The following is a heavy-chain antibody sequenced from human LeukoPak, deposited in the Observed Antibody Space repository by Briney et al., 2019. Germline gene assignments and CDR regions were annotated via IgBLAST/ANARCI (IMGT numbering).Heavy chain of an antibody. CDR2: ISYDGSNK. J-gene: IGHJ6*03. D-gene: IGHD3-3*01. CDR1: GFTFSRYG. Sequence: GGSLRLSCAASGFTFSRYGMHWVRQAPGKGLEWVTAISYDGSNKYYADSVKGRFTISRDNSKNTLYVQMNSLRAEDTAVYYCARDPQKRFLGFYYYMDVWGKGTTVTVSS. V-gene: IGHV3-30*04. CDR3: ARDPQKRFLGFYYYMDV.